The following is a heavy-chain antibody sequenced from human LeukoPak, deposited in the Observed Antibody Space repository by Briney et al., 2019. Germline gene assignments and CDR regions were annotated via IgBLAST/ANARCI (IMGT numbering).Heavy chain of an antibody. CDR2: INTNIGNP. J-gene: IGHJ4*02. Sequence: ASVKVSCKASGYTFTSYAMNWVRQAPGQGLEWIGWINTNIGNPTYAQGFTGRFVFSLDTSVSTAYLQISSLKAEDTAVYYCARWGGPIAAAGEPFDYWGQGTLVTVSS. V-gene: IGHV7-4-1*02. CDR3: ARWGGPIAAAGEPFDY. D-gene: IGHD6-13*01. CDR1: GYTFTSYA.